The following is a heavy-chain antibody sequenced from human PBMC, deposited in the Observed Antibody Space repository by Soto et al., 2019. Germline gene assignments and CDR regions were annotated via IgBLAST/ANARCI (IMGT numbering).Heavy chain of an antibody. V-gene: IGHV1-18*04. Sequence: ASVKVSCKASGYTFTSYGISWVRQAPGQGLEWMGWISAYNGNTNYAQKLQGRVTMTTDTSTSTAYMELRSLRSDDTVVYYCARVRWSYDFWSGYPSGMDIWGQGTTVTVSS. D-gene: IGHD3-3*01. CDR1: GYTFTSYG. CDR2: ISAYNGNT. CDR3: ARVRWSYDFWSGYPSGMDI. J-gene: IGHJ6*02.